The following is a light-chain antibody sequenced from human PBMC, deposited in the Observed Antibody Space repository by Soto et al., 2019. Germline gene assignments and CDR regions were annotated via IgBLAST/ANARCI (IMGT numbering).Light chain of an antibody. CDR3: CIYIGATIYV. J-gene: IGLJ1*01. V-gene: IGLV2-23*01. CDR1: SGFVGSVSL. CDR2: ERH. Sequence: QSVLAQPASVSGSLVQSITISCTGKSGFVGSVSLVSWLQQHPGNAPKVLISERHRRPSGDPDRFSGSTSVNSPSLTISGLQAINEADNSCCIYIGATIYVFGTGTKVTVL.